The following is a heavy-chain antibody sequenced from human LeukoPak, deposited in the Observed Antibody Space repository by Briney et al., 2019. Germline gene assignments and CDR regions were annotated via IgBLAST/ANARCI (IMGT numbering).Heavy chain of an antibody. J-gene: IGHJ5*02. D-gene: IGHD2-15*01. CDR2: IYTSGST. Sequence: SETLSLTCTVSGGSISSGSYYWSWIRQPAGKGLEWIGRIYTSGSTNYNPSLKSRVTISVDTSKNQFSLKLSSVTAADTAVYYCARDQDEKCSGGSCYSFRRGSWFDPWGQGTLVTVSS. CDR3: ARDQDEKCSGGSCYSFRRGSWFDP. V-gene: IGHV4-61*02. CDR1: GGSISSGSYY.